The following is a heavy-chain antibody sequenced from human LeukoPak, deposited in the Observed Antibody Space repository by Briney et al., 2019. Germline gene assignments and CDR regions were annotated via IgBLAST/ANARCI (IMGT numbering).Heavy chain of an antibody. J-gene: IGHJ4*02. V-gene: IGHV3-66*01. D-gene: IGHD3-10*01. CDR3: ARAPGYGLGVDYGDY. CDR1: GFTVRGNY. Sequence: PGGSLRLSCAASGFTVRGNYMSWVRQAPGKGLEWLSVIHRGGNTYYADPAKGRCTISRDSSKNTVFLQMESLRAEDTAVYYCARAPGYGLGVDYGDYWGQGTLVTVSS. CDR2: IHRGGNT.